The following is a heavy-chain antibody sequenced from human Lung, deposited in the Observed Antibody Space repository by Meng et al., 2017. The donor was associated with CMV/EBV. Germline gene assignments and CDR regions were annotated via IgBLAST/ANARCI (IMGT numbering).Heavy chain of an antibody. Sequence: VQLQESGPGLVKLSGTLSLTCAVSGGSISSSNWWSWVRQPPGKGLEWIGEIYHSGSTNYNPSLKSRVTISVDKSKNQFSLKLSSVTAADTAVYYCASFPPPGKQWLVTDYWGQGTLVTVSS. V-gene: IGHV4-4*02. D-gene: IGHD6-19*01. J-gene: IGHJ4*02. CDR3: ASFPPPGKQWLVTDY. CDR2: IYHSGST. CDR1: GGSISSSNW.